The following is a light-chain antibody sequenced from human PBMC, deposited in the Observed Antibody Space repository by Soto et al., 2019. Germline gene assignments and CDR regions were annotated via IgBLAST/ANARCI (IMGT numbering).Light chain of an antibody. J-gene: IGKJ1*01. CDR1: QSVSSN. Sequence: EILLTQSPATLSLSPGERATLSCRASQSVSSNLAWYQQKPGQAPRLLIYGASTRATGIPARLSGSGSGTEFTLTISSLKSEDFAVYYCQQYNNRATFGQGTKVDIK. V-gene: IGKV3-15*01. CDR2: GAS. CDR3: QQYNNRAT.